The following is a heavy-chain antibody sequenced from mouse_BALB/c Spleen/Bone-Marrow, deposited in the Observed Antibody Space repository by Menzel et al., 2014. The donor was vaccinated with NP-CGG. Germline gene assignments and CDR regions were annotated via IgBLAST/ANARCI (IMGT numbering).Heavy chain of an antibody. Sequence: QVQLQQSGAELAKPGASVKMSCKASGYTFTSYWMHRVKQRPGQGLEWIGYINPSTGYTEYNQKFKDKATLTADKSSSTAYTQLSSLTSEDSAVYYCARDWYFDVWCAGTTVTVSS. CDR3: ARDWYFDV. CDR2: INPSTGYT. CDR1: GYTFTSYW. V-gene: IGHV1-7*01. J-gene: IGHJ1*01.